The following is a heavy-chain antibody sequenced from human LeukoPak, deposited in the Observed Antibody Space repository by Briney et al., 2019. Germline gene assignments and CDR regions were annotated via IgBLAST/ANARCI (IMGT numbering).Heavy chain of an antibody. J-gene: IGHJ4*02. CDR3: ARSESYGIFDY. V-gene: IGHV1-69*13. Sequence: GASVKVSCKDSGGTFSSYAISWVRQAPGQGLEWMGGIIPIFGTANYAQKFQGRVTITADESTSTAYMELSSLRSEDTAVYYCARSESYGIFDYWGQGTLVTVSS. CDR1: GGTFSSYA. CDR2: IIPIFGTA. D-gene: IGHD4-17*01.